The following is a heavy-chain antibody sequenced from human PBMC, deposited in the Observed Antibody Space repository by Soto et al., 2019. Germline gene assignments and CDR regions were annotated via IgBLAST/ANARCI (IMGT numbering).Heavy chain of an antibody. D-gene: IGHD1-26*01. J-gene: IGHJ4*02. Sequence: EVQLVESGGGLVKPGGSLRLSCAASGFSFSNGWMSWVRQVPGKGLEWVGRIKSKVHGETTDYAAHVKGRFTISRDDSKNTLYLQMDSLQTEDTAVYYCSTDEWEWGQGTLVTVSS. V-gene: IGHV3-15*05. CDR1: GFSFSNGW. CDR2: IKSKVHGETT. CDR3: STDEWE.